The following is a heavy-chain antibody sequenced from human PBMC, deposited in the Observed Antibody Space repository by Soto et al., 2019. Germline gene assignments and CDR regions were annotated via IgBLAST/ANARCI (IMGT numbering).Heavy chain of an antibody. V-gene: IGHV4-30-4*02. J-gene: IGHJ6*04. CDR1: GGSISSGYYY. Sequence: SETLSLTCSVSGGSISSGYYYWSWIRQPPGKGLNGIGNIYYGGNTSNKPARKSRLTISITTAKNHVSLKWELVTAADRATYDCASSSLYGMAVWGKGTKVTVSS. CDR3: ASSSLYGMAV. CDR2: IYYGGNT.